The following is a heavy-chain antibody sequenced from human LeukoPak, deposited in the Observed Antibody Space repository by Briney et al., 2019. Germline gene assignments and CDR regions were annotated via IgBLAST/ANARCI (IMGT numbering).Heavy chain of an antibody. CDR2: IFPYDSDT. Sequence: GESLKISCKGSGYSFHNYWIGWMRQMPGKGLEWMAIIFPYDSDTRYSPSFQGQVTISADKSISTAYLQWNSLKASDTAMYYCARPGSGGPDYWGQGTLVTVSS. CDR1: GYSFHNYW. D-gene: IGHD3-3*01. J-gene: IGHJ4*02. CDR3: ARPGSGGPDY. V-gene: IGHV5-51*01.